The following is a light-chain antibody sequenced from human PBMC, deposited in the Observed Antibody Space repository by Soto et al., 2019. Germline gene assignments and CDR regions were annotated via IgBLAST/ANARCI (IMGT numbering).Light chain of an antibody. CDR2: EVS. CDR1: SSDVGGYNY. J-gene: IGLJ1*01. Sequence: QSALTQPASVSGSPGQSITISCTGTSSDVGGYNYVSWYQQHPGKAPKLMIYEVSNRPSGVSNRFSGSKSGNTASLTISGLQAEDGADYYCSSYTSSSPLVFGPGTKVTVL. CDR3: SSYTSSSPLV. V-gene: IGLV2-14*01.